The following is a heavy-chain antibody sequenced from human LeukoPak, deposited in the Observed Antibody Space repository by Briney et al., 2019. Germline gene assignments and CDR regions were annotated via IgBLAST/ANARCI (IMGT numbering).Heavy chain of an antibody. CDR2: INPNSGDT. V-gene: IGHV1-2*02. Sequence: ASVKVSFKASGYTFTVCYMHWVRQAPGQGVEWMGWINPNSGDTNYAQKFQGRVTMTRDTSISTAYMELSRLRDDDTAVYYCARGYSSGWYYLHYWGQGTLVTVSS. CDR3: ARGYSSGWYYLHY. J-gene: IGHJ4*02. D-gene: IGHD6-19*01. CDR1: GYTFTVCY.